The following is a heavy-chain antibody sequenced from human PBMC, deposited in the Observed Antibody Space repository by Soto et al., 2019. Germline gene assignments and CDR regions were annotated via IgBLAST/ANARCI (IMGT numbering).Heavy chain of an antibody. CDR2: GYYSGST. CDR3: ARGVYLSLVRTGWFDP. CDR1: GGSFSGYY. Sequence: SETLSLTCAVYGGSFSGYYWSWIRQPPGKGLEWIGYGYYSGSTLYNPSLKSRVTISLDTPKNHFSLRLNSVTSADTAVYYCARGVYLSLVRTGWFDPWGQGTLVTVSS. D-gene: IGHD3-10*01. V-gene: IGHV4-59*01. J-gene: IGHJ5*02.